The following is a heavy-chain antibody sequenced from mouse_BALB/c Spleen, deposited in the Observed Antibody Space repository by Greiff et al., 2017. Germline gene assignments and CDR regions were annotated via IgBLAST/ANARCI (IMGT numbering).Heavy chain of an antibody. CDR1: GYTFSSYW. Sequence: QVQLQQSGAELMKPGASVKISCKATGYTFSSYWIEWVKQRPGHGLEWIGEILPGSGSTNYNEKFKGKATFTADTSSNTAYMQLSSLTSEDSAVYYCARRERDGYYFDYWGQGTTLTVSS. J-gene: IGHJ2*01. CDR2: ILPGSGST. V-gene: IGHV1-9*01. CDR3: ARRERDGYYFDY. D-gene: IGHD2-3*01.